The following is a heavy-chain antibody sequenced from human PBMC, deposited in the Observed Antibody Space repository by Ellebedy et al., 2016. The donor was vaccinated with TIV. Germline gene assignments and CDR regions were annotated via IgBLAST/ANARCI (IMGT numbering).Heavy chain of an antibody. CDR3: ARTTMLRGVIISPIILFDY. Sequence: GGSLRLXXAASGFTFSRYSMNWVRQAPGKGLEWVANIKQDGSEKKYVDSVKGRFTISRDNAKNSLYLQMNSLRAEDTAVYYCARTTMLRGVIISPIILFDYWGQGTLVTVSS. V-gene: IGHV3-7*01. CDR1: GFTFSRYS. CDR2: IKQDGSEK. D-gene: IGHD3-10*01. J-gene: IGHJ4*02.